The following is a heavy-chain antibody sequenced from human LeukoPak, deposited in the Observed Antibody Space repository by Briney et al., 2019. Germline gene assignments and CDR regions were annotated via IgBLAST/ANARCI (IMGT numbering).Heavy chain of an antibody. D-gene: IGHD4-17*01. CDR2: ISSSSSYI. CDR1: GFTFSSYS. J-gene: IGHJ4*02. Sequence: GKSLRLSCAASGFTFSSYSMNWVRQAPGKGLEWVSSISSSSSYIYYADSVKGRFTIARDDAKNSLYLQMNSLRVEDTALYYCVRGPHYGAYTDYFDYWGQGTLVTVSS. V-gene: IGHV3-21*01. CDR3: VRGPHYGAYTDYFDY.